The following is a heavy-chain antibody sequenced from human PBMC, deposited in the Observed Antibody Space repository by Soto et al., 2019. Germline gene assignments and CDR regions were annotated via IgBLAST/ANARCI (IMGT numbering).Heavy chain of an antibody. J-gene: IGHJ4*02. CDR1: GASINTYY. CDR3: ARDYGAGSYGIDD. V-gene: IGHV4-59*01. D-gene: IGHD3-10*01. Sequence: SETLSLTCTVSGASINTYYWAWIRQPPGKGLEWIGYIHNSGTTDYNPSLKSRVTMSVDTSKSQFSLKLSSVTAADTAVYYCARDYGAGSYGIDDWGQGTLVTVAS. CDR2: IHNSGTT.